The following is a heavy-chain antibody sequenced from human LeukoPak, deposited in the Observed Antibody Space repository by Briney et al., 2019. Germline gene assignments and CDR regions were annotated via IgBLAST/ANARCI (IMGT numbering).Heavy chain of an antibody. V-gene: IGHV1-24*01. CDR2: LDPEDGET. Sequence: GASVTVSCIVSGHTLTDLSTHWVRQTPGGGLEWMGGLDPEDGETIYAQKFQGRVTMTEDTSTDTAYMELSSLRSEDTAVYYCATGGIYSLLDYWGQGPLVTVSS. CDR3: ATGGIYSLLDY. CDR1: GHTLTDLS. J-gene: IGHJ4*02. D-gene: IGHD1-26*01.